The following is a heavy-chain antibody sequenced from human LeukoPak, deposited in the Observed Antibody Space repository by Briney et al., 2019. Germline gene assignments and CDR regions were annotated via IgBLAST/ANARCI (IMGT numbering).Heavy chain of an antibody. CDR1: GFTVSSNY. J-gene: IGHJ4*02. Sequence: GGSLRLSCAASGFTVSSNYMSWVRQAPGKGLEWVSVIYSGGSTYYADSVKGRFTISRDNSKNTLYLQMNSLRAEDTAVYYCARGGITMVRGVGFDYWGQGTLVTVSS. D-gene: IGHD3-10*01. CDR2: IYSGGST. V-gene: IGHV3-66*01. CDR3: ARGGITMVRGVGFDY.